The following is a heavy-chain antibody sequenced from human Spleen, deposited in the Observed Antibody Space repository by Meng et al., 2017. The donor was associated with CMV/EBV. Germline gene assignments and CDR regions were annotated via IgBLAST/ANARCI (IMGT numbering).Heavy chain of an antibody. J-gene: IGHJ6*02. Sequence: SETLSLTCTVSAGSISSSSYYWGWIRQPPGKGLEWIGSVYYSGTTYSNPSLKSRVTISIDTSKNHFSLRLNSVTAADTAVYYCARDYSIMITFGGVHYGMDVWGQGTTVTVSS. V-gene: IGHV4-39*02. D-gene: IGHD3-16*01. CDR3: ARDYSIMITFGGVHYGMDV. CDR2: VYYSGTT. CDR1: AGSISSSSYY.